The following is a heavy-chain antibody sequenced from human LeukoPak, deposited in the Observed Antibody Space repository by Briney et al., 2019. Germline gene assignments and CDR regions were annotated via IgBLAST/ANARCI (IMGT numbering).Heavy chain of an antibody. J-gene: IGHJ4*02. CDR3: ATAFYYYDSSGTY. D-gene: IGHD3-22*01. CDR2: IISNSSTI. CDR1: GFTFSSYD. V-gene: IGHV3-48*04. Sequence: GGSLRLSCAASGFTFSSYDMNWVRQAPGKGLEWISYIISNSSTIYYADSVKGRFTISRDNAKNSLYLQMNSLRAEDTAVYYCATAFYYYDSSGTYWGQGTLVTVSS.